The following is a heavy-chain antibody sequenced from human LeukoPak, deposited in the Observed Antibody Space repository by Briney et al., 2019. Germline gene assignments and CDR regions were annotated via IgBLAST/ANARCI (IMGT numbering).Heavy chain of an antibody. D-gene: IGHD1-26*01. CDR3: ASSGSYRLDY. J-gene: IGHJ4*02. CDR1: GFTFSSYW. CDR2: MNHNGNVN. V-gene: IGHV3-7*01. Sequence: GGSLRLSCAASGFTFSSYWMNWARQAPGKGLEWVASMNHNGNVNYYVDSVKGRFTISRDNAKNSLYLQMNSLRDEDTAVYYCASSGSYRLDYWGQGTLVTVSS.